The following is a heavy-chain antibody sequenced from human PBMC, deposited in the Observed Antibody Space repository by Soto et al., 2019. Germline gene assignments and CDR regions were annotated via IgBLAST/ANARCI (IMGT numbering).Heavy chain of an antibody. J-gene: IGHJ3*02. Sequence: GSLILSCAAAEFTIRGYAMSWVRKKPGKGLEWVSAISGSGGSTYYADSVKGRFTISRDNSKNTLYMQMNSLRAEDTAVYYCAKDTYYYDSSGYYGGAFDIWGQGTMVTVSS. CDR2: ISGSGGST. CDR1: EFTIRGYA. V-gene: IGHV3-23*01. D-gene: IGHD3-22*01. CDR3: AKDTYYYDSSGYYGGAFDI.